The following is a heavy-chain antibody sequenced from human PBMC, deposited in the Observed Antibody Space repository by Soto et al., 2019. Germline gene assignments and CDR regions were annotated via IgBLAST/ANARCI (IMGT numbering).Heavy chain of an antibody. CDR1: GFTFSSYA. Sequence: GGSLRLSCAAAGFTFSSYAMSWVRQAPGKGLEWVSAISGSGGSTYYADSVKGRFTISRDSSKNTLYLQMNSLRAEDAAVYYCANLHFITGSPFDYWGQGTLVTVSS. V-gene: IGHV3-23*01. J-gene: IGHJ4*02. D-gene: IGHD1-20*01. CDR2: ISGSGGST. CDR3: ANLHFITGSPFDY.